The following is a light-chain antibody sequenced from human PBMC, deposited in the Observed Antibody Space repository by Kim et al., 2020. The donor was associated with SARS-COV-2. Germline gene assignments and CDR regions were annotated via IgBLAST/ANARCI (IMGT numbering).Light chain of an antibody. J-gene: IGLJ2*01. CDR3: QAWDTTVV. Sequence: VSVSAGQKVSITCSGDQLGDKYVCWYQQRPGQSPVLVIYQDKNRPSGIPERFSGSNSGNTATLTISGTQAMDEADYYCQAWDTTVVFGGGTQLTVL. CDR2: QDK. CDR1: QLGDKY. V-gene: IGLV3-1*01.